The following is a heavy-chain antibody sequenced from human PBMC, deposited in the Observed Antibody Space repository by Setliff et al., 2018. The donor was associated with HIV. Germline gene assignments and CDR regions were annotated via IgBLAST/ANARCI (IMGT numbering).Heavy chain of an antibody. CDR3: AIRDGRSMNAFQI. Sequence: PGESLKISCQGSGYSFTNSWIGWVRQMPGKGLEWMGIIYPDDSDIRYNPSFQNQITISADKSIATAYLQLNNLKASDTATYYCAIRDGRSMNAFQIWGPGTMVTVSS. V-gene: IGHV5-51*01. J-gene: IGHJ3*01. CDR2: IYPDDSDI. D-gene: IGHD2-21*01. CDR1: GYSFTNSW.